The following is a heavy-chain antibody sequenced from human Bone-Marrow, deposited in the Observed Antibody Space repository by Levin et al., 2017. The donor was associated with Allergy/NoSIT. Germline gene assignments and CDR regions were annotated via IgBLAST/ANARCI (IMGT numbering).Heavy chain of an antibody. CDR2: IYHSGST. J-gene: IGHJ4*02. Sequence: SQTLSLTCTVSGGSVSSGSYYWSWIRQPPGKGLEWIAYIYHSGSTKYNPSLKSRVTISLVTSRNQFSLRLTSLTAADTAVYYCARGSYFGGLSFDCWGKGTLVTVSS. CDR3: ARGSYFGGLSFDC. D-gene: IGHD4-23*01. CDR1: GGSVSSGSYY. V-gene: IGHV4-61*01.